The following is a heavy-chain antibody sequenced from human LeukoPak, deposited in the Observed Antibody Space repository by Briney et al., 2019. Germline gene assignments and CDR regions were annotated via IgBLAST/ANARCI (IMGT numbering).Heavy chain of an antibody. V-gene: IGHV3-21*04. D-gene: IGHD3-10*01. Sequence: PGGSLRLSCAASGFTFSSYSMNWVRQAPGKGLEWVSSISSSGSYIYYADSVKGRFTISRDNAKNSLYLQMNSLRAEDTAVYYCARGNMVRGVISWGQGTLVTVSS. CDR2: ISSSGSYI. CDR3: ARGNMVRGVIS. J-gene: IGHJ4*02. CDR1: GFTFSSYS.